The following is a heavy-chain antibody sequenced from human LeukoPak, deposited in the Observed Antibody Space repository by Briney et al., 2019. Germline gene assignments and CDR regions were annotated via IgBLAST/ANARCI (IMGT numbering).Heavy chain of an antibody. D-gene: IGHD1-26*01. J-gene: IGHJ4*02. Sequence: ASVKVSCKASGYTFTSYDINWVRQATGQGLEWMGWMNPNSGNTGYAQKFQGRVTMTRNTSISTAYMELSSLRSEDTAVYYCARGRRGHSGSYHYYFDYWGQGTLVTVSS. CDR2: MNPNSGNT. V-gene: IGHV1-8*01. CDR1: GYTFTSYD. CDR3: ARGRRGHSGSYHYYFDY.